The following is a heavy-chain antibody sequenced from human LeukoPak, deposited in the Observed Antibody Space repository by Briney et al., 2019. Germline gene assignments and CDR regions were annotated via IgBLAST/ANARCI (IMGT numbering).Heavy chain of an antibody. D-gene: IGHD1-26*01. CDR2: IRQDGSVK. J-gene: IGHJ4*02. CDR1: AFSFSGYW. V-gene: IGHV3-7*01. Sequence: PGGSLRLSCEASAFSFSGYWVNWVRQAPGKGLEWVANIRQDGSVKNYVDSVKGRFTISRDNARNSLYLQMNSLRVEDTAVYYCARDPVGAPYYDSWGQGTLVSVSS. CDR3: ARDPVGAPYYDS.